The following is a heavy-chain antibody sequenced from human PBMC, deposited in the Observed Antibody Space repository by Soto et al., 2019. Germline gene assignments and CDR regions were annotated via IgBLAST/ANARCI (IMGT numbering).Heavy chain of an antibody. CDR1: GYTFTSYA. Sequence: ASVKVSCKASGYTFTSYAMHWVRQAPGQRLEWMGWINAGNGNTKYSQKFQGRVTITRDTSASTAYMELSSLRSEDTAVYYCARDLPSGWGRFGESFDYWGQGTLVTVSS. D-gene: IGHD3-10*01. CDR3: ARDLPSGWGRFGESFDY. CDR2: INAGNGNT. V-gene: IGHV1-3*01. J-gene: IGHJ4*02.